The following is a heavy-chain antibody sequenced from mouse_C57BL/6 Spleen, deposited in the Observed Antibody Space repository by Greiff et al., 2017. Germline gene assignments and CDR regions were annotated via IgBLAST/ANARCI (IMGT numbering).Heavy chain of an antibody. D-gene: IGHD2-12*01. CDR1: GYTFTDYE. V-gene: IGHV1-15*01. J-gene: IGHJ3*01. CDR2: IDPETGGT. CDR3: TRDSAFAY. Sequence: QVPVKQSGAELVRPGASVTLSCKASGYTFTDYEMHWVKQTPVPGLEWIGAIDPETGGTAYNQKFKGKAILTSDKSSSTAYMELRSLTSEDSAVYYCTRDSAFAYWGQGTLVTVSA.